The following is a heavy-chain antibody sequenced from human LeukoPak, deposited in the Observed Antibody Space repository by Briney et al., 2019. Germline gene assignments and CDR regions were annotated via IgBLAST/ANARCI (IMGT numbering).Heavy chain of an antibody. V-gene: IGHV4-39*07. CDR1: GGSISSSSYY. CDR3: ARGGYSSGPDDY. CDR2: IYYSGST. D-gene: IGHD5-18*01. Sequence: SETLSLTCTVSGGSISSSSYYWGWIRQPPGKGLEWIGSIYYSGSTYYNPSLKSRVTISVDTSKNQFSLKLSSVTAADTAVYYCARGGYSSGPDDYWGQGTLVTVSS. J-gene: IGHJ4*02.